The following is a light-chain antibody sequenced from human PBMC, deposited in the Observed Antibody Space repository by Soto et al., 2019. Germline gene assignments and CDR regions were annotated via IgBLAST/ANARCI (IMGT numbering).Light chain of an antibody. CDR2: GAS. CDR1: QSVSNSY. V-gene: IGKV3-20*01. Sequence: EIVLTQSPGTLSLSPGERATLSCRASQSVSNSYLAWYQQKPGQGPRLLIYGASSRATGIPDRFSGSGPGTDFTLTISRLEPEDFAVYYCQQYAGSPSTFGQGTKVDIK. CDR3: QQYAGSPST. J-gene: IGKJ1*01.